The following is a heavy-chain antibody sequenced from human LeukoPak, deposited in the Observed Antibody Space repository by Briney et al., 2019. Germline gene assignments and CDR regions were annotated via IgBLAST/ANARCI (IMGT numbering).Heavy chain of an antibody. CDR2: ISGRGHTT. D-gene: IGHD3-22*01. J-gene: IGHJ4*02. CDR3: AKGGHYDSSGYSPFDY. Sequence: PGGSLRLSCAASGFTFGSYAMSWVRQAPGKGLEWVSGISGRGHTTYHADSVRGRFTISRDNSKNTLYLQMNSLRVDDSAVYYCAKGGHYDSSGYSPFDYWGQGTLVTDSS. V-gene: IGHV3-23*01. CDR1: GFTFGSYA.